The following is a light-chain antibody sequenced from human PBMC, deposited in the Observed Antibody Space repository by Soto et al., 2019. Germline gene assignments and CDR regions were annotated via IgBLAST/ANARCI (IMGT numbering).Light chain of an antibody. CDR3: QQYGSSGT. CDR1: QSVSSA. CDR2: GAS. J-gene: IGKJ1*01. V-gene: IGKV3D-15*01. Sequence: EIVMTQSPDTLSVSPGERAALSCRTSQSVSSALAWYQQKPGQAPRLLIYGASTRATGIPARFSGSGSGTEFTLTISSLQSEDFAVYYCQQYGSSGTFGQGTKVEIK.